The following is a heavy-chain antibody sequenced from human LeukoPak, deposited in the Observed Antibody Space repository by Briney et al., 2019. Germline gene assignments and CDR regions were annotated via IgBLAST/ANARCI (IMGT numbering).Heavy chain of an antibody. CDR2: INHSGST. J-gene: IGHJ2*01. CDR1: GGSFSGYY. V-gene: IGHV4-34*01. Sequence: PSETLSLTCAVYGGSFSGYYWSWIRQPPGKGLEWIGEINHSGSTNYNPSLKSRVTISVDTSKNQFSLKLSSVTAADTAVYYCARINCSSYFDLWGRGTLVTVSS. CDR3: ARINCSSYFDL. D-gene: IGHD2-21*01.